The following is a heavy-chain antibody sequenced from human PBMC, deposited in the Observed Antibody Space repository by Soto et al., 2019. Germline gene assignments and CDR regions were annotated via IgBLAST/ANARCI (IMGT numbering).Heavy chain of an antibody. CDR2: IYYSGST. Sequence: KASETLSLTCTVSGGSISSSSYYWGWIRQPPGKGLEWIGSIYYSGSTYYNPSLKSRVTISVDTSKNQFSLKLSSVTAADTAVYSCARLLDLYGDFDYWGQGTLVTVSS. J-gene: IGHJ4*02. CDR3: ARLLDLYGDFDY. D-gene: IGHD3-16*01. CDR1: GGSISSSSYY. V-gene: IGHV4-39*01.